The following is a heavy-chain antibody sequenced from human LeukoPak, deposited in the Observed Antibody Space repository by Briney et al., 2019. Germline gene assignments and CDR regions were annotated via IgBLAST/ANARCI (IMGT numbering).Heavy chain of an antibody. V-gene: IGHV3-23*01. Sequence: GGSLRLSCAASGFTFSSYAMSWVRQAPGKGLEWVSAISGSGGSTYYADSVKGRFTISRDNSKNTLYLQMNSLRAEDTAVYYCAKHGIAARPLPACNWFDPWGQGTLVTVSS. J-gene: IGHJ5*02. CDR2: ISGSGGST. D-gene: IGHD6-6*01. CDR1: GFTFSSYA. CDR3: AKHGIAARPLPACNWFDP.